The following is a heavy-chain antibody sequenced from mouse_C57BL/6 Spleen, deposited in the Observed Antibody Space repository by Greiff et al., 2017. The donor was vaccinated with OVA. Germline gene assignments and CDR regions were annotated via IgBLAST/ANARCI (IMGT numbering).Heavy chain of an antibody. V-gene: IGHV1-55*01. J-gene: IGHJ4*01. CDR2: IYPGSGRT. CDR3: ARNWEMDY. CDR1: CYTFTSYW. Sequence: QVQLQQPGAELVNPGASVKLSCTASCYTFTSYWITLVKQRPGHGLECIGDIYPGSGRTNYNETFKSKATLTVDTSSSTAYMQLSSLTSEDSAVYYFARNWEMDYWGQGTSVTVSS. D-gene: IGHD4-1*01.